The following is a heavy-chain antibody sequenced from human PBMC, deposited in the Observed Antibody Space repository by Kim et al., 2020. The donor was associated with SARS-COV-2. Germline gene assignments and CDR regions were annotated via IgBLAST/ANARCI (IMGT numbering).Heavy chain of an antibody. D-gene: IGHD1-20*01. Sequence: KYYVDTVKGRFTISRDNAKNSRYLQMNSLRAEDTAVYYCARALLLTPLVYWGQGTLVTVSS. J-gene: IGHJ4*02. CDR2: K. CDR3: ARALLLTPLVY. V-gene: IGHV3-7*01.